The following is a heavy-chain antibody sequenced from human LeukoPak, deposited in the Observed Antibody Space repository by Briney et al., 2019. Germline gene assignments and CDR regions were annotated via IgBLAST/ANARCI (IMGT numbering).Heavy chain of an antibody. CDR3: ARDGALSY. D-gene: IGHD3-10*01. CDR2: INYSGST. CDR1: GYSISSAYY. V-gene: IGHV4-61*01. Sequence: SETLSLTCSVSGYSISSAYYWGWIRQPPGKGLEWIGYINYSGSTNYNPSLKSRVTISIDTSKNQFSLNLSSVTAADTAVYYCARDGALSYWGQGTLVTVSS. J-gene: IGHJ4*02.